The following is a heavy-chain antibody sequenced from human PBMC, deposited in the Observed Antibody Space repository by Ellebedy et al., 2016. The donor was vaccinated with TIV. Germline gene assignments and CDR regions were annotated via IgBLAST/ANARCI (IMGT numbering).Heavy chain of an antibody. CDR2: IYHNGST. D-gene: IGHD2-21*02. V-gene: IGHV4-4*02. Sequence: SETLSLXCAVSGGSISSSNWWSWVRQPPGKGLEWIGEIYHNGSTKYNPSLKSRVTISVDKSKNQFSLELSSVTAADTAVYYCARDDVVVVTAIRDYYYYYGMDVWGQGTTVTVSS. CDR3: ARDDVVVVTAIRDYYYYYGMDV. CDR1: GGSISSSNW. J-gene: IGHJ6*02.